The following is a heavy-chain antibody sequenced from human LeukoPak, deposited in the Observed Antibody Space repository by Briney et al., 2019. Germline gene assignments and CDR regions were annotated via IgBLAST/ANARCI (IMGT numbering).Heavy chain of an antibody. CDR2: IKSKTDGWTT. CDR3: TTAPGIAVAGTFPRFDY. CDR1: GFTFSNAW. D-gene: IGHD6-19*01. J-gene: IGHJ4*02. Sequence: GGSLRLSCAASGFTFSNAWMSWVRQAPGKGLEWVGRIKSKTDGWTTDYAAPVKGRFTISRDDSKNTLYLQMNSLKTEDTAVYYCTTAPGIAVAGTFPRFDYWGQGTLVTVSS. V-gene: IGHV3-15*01.